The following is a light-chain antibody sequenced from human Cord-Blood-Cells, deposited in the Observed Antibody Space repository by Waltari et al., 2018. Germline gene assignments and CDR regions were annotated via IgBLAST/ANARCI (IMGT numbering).Light chain of an antibody. CDR3: SSYTSSISWV. V-gene: IGLV2-14*01. J-gene: IGLJ3*02. CDR2: DVS. Sequence: QSALTQPASVSGSPGQSITIFCTGPSSDVGGYNYVSWYQQHPGKAPQLMIYDVSKRPSGVSNRFSGSKSGNTASLTISGLQAEDEADYYCSSYTSSISWVFGGGTKLTVL. CDR1: SSDVGGYNY.